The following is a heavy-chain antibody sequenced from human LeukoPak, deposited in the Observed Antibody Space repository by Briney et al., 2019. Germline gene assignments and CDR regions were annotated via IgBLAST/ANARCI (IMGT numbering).Heavy chain of an antibody. V-gene: IGHV3-23*01. J-gene: IGHJ4*02. D-gene: IGHD2-2*01. CDR1: GFTFSSYA. Sequence: GGSLRLSCTASGFTFSSYAMNWVRQAPGKGLEWVSGIGAGGTFTYYADSVKGRFTIFRDNSRNTLYLQMNSLRADDTAVYYCARDRSSSSWFDYWGQGTLVTVSS. CDR2: IGAGGTFT. CDR3: ARDRSSSSWFDY.